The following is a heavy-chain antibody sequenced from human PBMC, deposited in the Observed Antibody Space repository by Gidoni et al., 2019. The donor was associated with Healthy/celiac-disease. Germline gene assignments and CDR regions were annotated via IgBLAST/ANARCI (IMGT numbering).Heavy chain of an antibody. V-gene: IGHV3-49*05. J-gene: IGHJ4*02. Sequence: EVQLVESGGGLVKPGRSLRLSCPASGFTFGDYAMSWFRQAPGKGLEWVGCSRSKAYGGTTEDAESVKGRFNSSRDDSKSIAYRKMNSLKTEDTAVYYCTRVLGYCSSTSCYPPDYWGQGTLVTVSS. CDR2: SRSKAYGGTT. D-gene: IGHD2-2*01. CDR1: GFTFGDYA. CDR3: TRVLGYCSSTSCYPPDY.